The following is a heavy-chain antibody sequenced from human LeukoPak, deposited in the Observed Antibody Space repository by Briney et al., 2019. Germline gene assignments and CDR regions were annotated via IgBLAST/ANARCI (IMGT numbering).Heavy chain of an antibody. CDR1: GGSFSGYY. Sequence: PSETLSLTCAVYGGSFSGYYWSWIRQPPGKGLEWIGEINHSGSTNYNPSLKSRVTISLDTSKSQFSLKLSSVTAADTAVYYCARGRVVVIHFLFDYWGQGTLVTVSS. V-gene: IGHV4-34*01. CDR2: INHSGST. D-gene: IGHD3-22*01. J-gene: IGHJ4*02. CDR3: ARGRVVVIHFLFDY.